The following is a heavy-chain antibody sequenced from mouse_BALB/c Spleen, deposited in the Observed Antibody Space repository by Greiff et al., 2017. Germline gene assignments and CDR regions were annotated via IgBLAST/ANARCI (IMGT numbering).Heavy chain of an antibody. Sequence: EVKLMESGGGLVQPGGSLKLSCAASGFTFSSYTMSWVRQTPEKRLEWVAYISNGGGSTYYPDTVKGRFTISRDNAKNTLYLQMSSLKSEDTAMYYCARHDGYYVRFAYWGQGTLVTVSA. V-gene: IGHV5-12-2*01. J-gene: IGHJ3*01. CDR2: ISNGGGST. D-gene: IGHD2-3*01. CDR3: ARHDGYYVRFAY. CDR1: GFTFSSYT.